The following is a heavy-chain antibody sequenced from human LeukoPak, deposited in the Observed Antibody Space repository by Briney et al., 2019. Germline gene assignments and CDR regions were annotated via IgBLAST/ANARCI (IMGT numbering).Heavy chain of an antibody. CDR2: IKQDGSEK. J-gene: IGHJ4*02. Sequence: GGSLRLSCAASGFTFSSYWMSWVRQAPGKGLEWVANIKQDGSEKYYVDSVKGRFTISRDNAKNSLYLQMNSLRAEDTAVYYCARGDTAMVSPLDYWGQGTLVTVSS. CDR3: ARGDTAMVSPLDY. V-gene: IGHV3-7*01. CDR1: GFTFSSYW. D-gene: IGHD5-18*01.